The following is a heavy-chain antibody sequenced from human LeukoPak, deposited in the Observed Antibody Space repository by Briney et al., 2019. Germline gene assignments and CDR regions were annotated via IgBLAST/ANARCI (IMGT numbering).Heavy chain of an antibody. Sequence: GGSLRLSCAASGFSFSNYWMCWVRQAPGKGLVCVSRINSDGSTTTYADSVRGRFTISRDNAKNTLYLQMNSLRAEDSALYYCARIRESLGLGAFDIWGQGTMVTVSS. D-gene: IGHD7-27*01. CDR1: GFSFSNYW. CDR3: ARIRESLGLGAFDI. J-gene: IGHJ3*02. V-gene: IGHV3-74*03. CDR2: INSDGSTT.